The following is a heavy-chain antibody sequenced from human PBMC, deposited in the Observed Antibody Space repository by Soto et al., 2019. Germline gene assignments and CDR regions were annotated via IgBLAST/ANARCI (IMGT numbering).Heavy chain of an antibody. J-gene: IGHJ4*02. CDR1: GFTFSSYS. D-gene: IGHD6-13*01. CDR2: ISSSSSTI. V-gene: IGHV3-48*01. CDR3: VREVKYSNSWKPFDY. Sequence: EVPLVESGGGLIQPGSSLRLSCAASGFTFSSYSLNWVRKTPGKGLEWVSYISSSSSTIYYADSVKGRFNISRDNAKNSLYLQMNSLRAEDTAVYFCVREVKYSNSWKPFDYWGQGTLVTVSS.